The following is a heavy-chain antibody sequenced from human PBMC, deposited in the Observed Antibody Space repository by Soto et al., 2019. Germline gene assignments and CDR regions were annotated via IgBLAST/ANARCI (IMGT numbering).Heavy chain of an antibody. J-gene: IGHJ6*02. CDR1: GGSFSSYS. CDR3: ARSQGSSTSLEIYYYYYYGMDV. V-gene: IGHV1-69*02. CDR2: IIPILGIA. D-gene: IGHD2-2*01. Sequence: PVKVSCKACGGSFSSYSISWVRQSHGQGLEWMGRIIPILGIANYAQKFQGRVTITADESTSTAYMELSSLRSEDTAVYYCARSQGSSTSLEIYYYYYYGMDVWGQGTTVTVSS.